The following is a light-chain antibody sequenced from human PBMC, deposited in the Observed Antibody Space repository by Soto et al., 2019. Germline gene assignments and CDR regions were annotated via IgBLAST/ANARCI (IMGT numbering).Light chain of an antibody. V-gene: IGKV3-20*01. J-gene: IGKJ1*01. CDR1: QSVSSSY. CDR2: GAS. CDR3: QQYDSSSWT. Sequence: EIVLTQSPGTLSLSPGERATLSCRASQSVSSSYLAWYQQKPGQAPRLLIYGASNRATGIPDRFSGSRSGTDFTLTIGRLEPEDFAVYYCQQYDSSSWTFGQG.